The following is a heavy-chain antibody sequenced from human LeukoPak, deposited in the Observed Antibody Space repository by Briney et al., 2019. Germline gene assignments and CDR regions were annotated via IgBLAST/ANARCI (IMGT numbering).Heavy chain of an antibody. D-gene: IGHD3-22*01. J-gene: IGHJ4*02. Sequence: PGGSLRLSCAASGFTVSSKYMSWVRQAPGKVLEWVSYISSSGSSIYYADSVKGRFTISRANAKNSLYLQMNSLRAEDTAVYYCASSSYYDSSGYPLDYWGQGTLVTVSS. CDR3: ASSSYYDSSGYPLDY. CDR2: ISSSGSSI. V-gene: IGHV3-48*03. CDR1: GFTVSSKY.